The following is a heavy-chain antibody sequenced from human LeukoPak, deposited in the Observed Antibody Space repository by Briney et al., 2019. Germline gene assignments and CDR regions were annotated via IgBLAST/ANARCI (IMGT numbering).Heavy chain of an antibody. Sequence: PSETLSLTCTVSGGSISSGSYYWSWIRQPAGKGLEWIGRIYTSGNTNYNPSLKSRVTISVDTSKNQFSLKLSSVTAADTAVYYCARDPSSGGEGDYWGQGTLVTVSS. J-gene: IGHJ4*02. V-gene: IGHV4-61*02. D-gene: IGHD6-19*01. CDR1: GGSISSGSYY. CDR2: IYTSGNT. CDR3: ARDPSSGGEGDY.